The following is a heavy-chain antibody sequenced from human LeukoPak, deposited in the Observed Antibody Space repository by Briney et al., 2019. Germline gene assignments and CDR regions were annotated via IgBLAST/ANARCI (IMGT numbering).Heavy chain of an antibody. CDR3: ARGRTGYSSSPEIDY. CDR1: GGSFSGYY. D-gene: IGHD6-6*01. J-gene: IGHJ4*02. CDR2: INHSGST. Sequence: PSETLSLTCAVYGGSFSGYYWSWIRQPPGKGLEWIGEINHSGSTNYNPSLKSRVTISVDTSKNQFSLKLSSVTAADTAVYHCARGRTGYSSSPEIDYWGQGTLVTVSS. V-gene: IGHV4-34*01.